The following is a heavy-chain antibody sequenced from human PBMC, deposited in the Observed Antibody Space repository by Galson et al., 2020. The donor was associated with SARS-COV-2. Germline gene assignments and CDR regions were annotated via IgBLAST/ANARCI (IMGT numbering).Heavy chain of an antibody. CDR1: GFTFASYA. J-gene: IGHJ4*02. Sequence: QLGESLKISCAASGFTFASYAMHWVRQTPGKGLEWVAGISFDGSNQYYSDSVKGRFTISRDNAENTLFLQMNSLRAEDTALYYCARDLISRQWLVVTPGYWGQGTLVTVSS. CDR2: ISFDGSNQ. D-gene: IGHD6-19*01. V-gene: IGHV3-30*04. CDR3: ARDLISRQWLVVTPGY.